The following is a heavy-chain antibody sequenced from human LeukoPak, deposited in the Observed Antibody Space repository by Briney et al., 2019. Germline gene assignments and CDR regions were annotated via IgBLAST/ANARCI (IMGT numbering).Heavy chain of an antibody. CDR3: ARDLKGNWENRGGFDY. Sequence: GGSLRLSCAASGFTVSSNYMSWVRQAPGKGLEWVSVIYSGGSTYYADSVKGRFTISRDNSKNTLYLQMNSLRAEDTAVYYCARDLKGNWENRGGFDYWGQGTLVTVSS. D-gene: IGHD7-27*01. CDR1: GFTVSSNY. CDR2: IYSGGST. V-gene: IGHV3-53*01. J-gene: IGHJ4*02.